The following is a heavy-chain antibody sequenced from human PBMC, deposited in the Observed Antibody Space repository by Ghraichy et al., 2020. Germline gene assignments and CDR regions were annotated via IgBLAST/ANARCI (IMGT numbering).Heavy chain of an antibody. CDR1: GFTLSSYG. D-gene: IGHD2/OR15-2a*01. J-gene: IGHJ4*02. CDR2: ISNSGAVM. Sequence: GGSLRLSCAASGFTLSSYGMNWVRQAPGKGLEWVSYISNSGAVMYYADSVKGRFTISRDNAKNSLYLQMNSLRDGDSALYYCARFSRISWFFDDWGQGILVTVSS. V-gene: IGHV3-48*02. CDR3: ARFSRISWFFDD.